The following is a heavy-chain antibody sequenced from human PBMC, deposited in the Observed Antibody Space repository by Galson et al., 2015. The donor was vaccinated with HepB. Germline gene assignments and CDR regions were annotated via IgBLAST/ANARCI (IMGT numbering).Heavy chain of an antibody. CDR1: GFTFSNYY. CDR2: LNGDGQSK. V-gene: IGHV3-74*01. D-gene: IGHD3-10*01. J-gene: IGHJ4*02. CDR3: ARGDYYAYSFDS. Sequence: SLRLSCAASGFTFSNYYMHWVRQAPGEGLVWVSRLNGDGQSKNYADSVKGRFSISRDNVKNTLYLQMNSLTAEDTAVYYCARGDYYAYSFDSWGQGTLVTVSS.